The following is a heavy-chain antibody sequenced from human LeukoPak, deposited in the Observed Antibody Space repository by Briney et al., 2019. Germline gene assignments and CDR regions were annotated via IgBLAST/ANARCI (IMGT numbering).Heavy chain of an antibody. Sequence: GRSLRLSCAASGFTFSSYSMNWVRQAPGKGLEWVSYISSSSSTIYYADSVKGRFTISRDNAKNSLYLQMNSLRAEDTAVYYCARTYSSSSAIYYYYGMDVWGQGTTVTVSS. CDR2: ISSSSSTI. CDR3: ARTYSSSSAIYYYYGMDV. V-gene: IGHV3-48*04. J-gene: IGHJ6*02. D-gene: IGHD6-6*01. CDR1: GFTFSSYS.